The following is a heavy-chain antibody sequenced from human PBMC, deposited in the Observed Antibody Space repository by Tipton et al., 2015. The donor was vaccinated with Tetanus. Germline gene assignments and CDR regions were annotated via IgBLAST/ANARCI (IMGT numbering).Heavy chain of an antibody. D-gene: IGHD1-14*01. J-gene: IGHJ5*02. CDR1: GGTFNSYS. Sequence: QLVQSGAEVKRPGSSVKVSCKASGGTFNSYSFSWVRQAPGQGLVWMGSIIPKVGTPTYPQRFQGGVTITADESTRTVYMELSSLRSEDTAVYYCARAILGTNRFDPWGQGTLVTVSS. V-gene: IGHV1-69*18. CDR3: ARAILGTNRFDP. CDR2: IIPKVGTP.